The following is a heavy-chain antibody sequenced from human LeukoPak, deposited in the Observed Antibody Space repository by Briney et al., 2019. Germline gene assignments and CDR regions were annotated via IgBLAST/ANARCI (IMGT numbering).Heavy chain of an antibody. CDR1: GGSISSSSYY. J-gene: IGHJ5*02. V-gene: IGHV4-39*07. Sequence: KASETLSLTCTVSGGSISSSSYYWGWIRQPPGKGLEWIGEINHSGSTNYNPSLKSRVTISVDTSKNQFSLKLSSVTAADTAVYYCARGPPRRIAAAGTRWFDPWGQGTLVTVSS. CDR3: ARGPPRRIAAAGTRWFDP. CDR2: INHSGST. D-gene: IGHD6-13*01.